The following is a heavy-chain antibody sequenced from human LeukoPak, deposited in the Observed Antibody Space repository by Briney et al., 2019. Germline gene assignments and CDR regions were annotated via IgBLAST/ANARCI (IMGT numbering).Heavy chain of an antibody. J-gene: IGHJ3*02. D-gene: IGHD3-10*01. CDR2: LYSGGNT. Sequence: GGSLRLSCAASGFTVSSNYMSWVRQAPGKGLEWVSLLYSGGNTYYADSAKGRFTISRDNSKNTLYLQMNSLRAEDTAVYYCARDNPSFDAFDIWGQGTMVTVSS. V-gene: IGHV3-66*02. CDR1: GFTVSSNY. CDR3: ARDNPSFDAFDI.